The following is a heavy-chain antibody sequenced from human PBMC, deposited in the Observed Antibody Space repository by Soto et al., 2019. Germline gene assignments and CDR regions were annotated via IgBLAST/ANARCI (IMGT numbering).Heavy chain of an antibody. CDR2: IYYSGST. J-gene: IGHJ5*02. D-gene: IGHD6-13*01. Sequence: SETLSLTCTVSGGSISSYYWSWIRQPPGKGLEWIGYIYYSGSTNYNPSLKSRVTISVDTSKNQFSLKLSSVTAADTAVYYCAREGYSRSWTYWFDHWGEGNLVTVSS. CDR1: GGSISSYY. V-gene: IGHV4-59*12. CDR3: AREGYSRSWTYWFDH.